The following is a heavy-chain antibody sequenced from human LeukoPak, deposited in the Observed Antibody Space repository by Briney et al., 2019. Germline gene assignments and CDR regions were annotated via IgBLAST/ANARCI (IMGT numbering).Heavy chain of an antibody. V-gene: IGHV4-30-4*07. Sequence: SETLSLTCAVSGGSISRSGYSWSWIRQPPGKGLDWIAYIYYTGSTYYNPSLKSRVTISLDTSKNQFSLKPTSVTAADTAVYYCARGGDSNGYEGRFDPWGQGTLVTVSS. D-gene: IGHD3-22*01. J-gene: IGHJ5*02. CDR1: GGSISRSGYS. CDR2: IYYTGST. CDR3: ARGGDSNGYEGRFDP.